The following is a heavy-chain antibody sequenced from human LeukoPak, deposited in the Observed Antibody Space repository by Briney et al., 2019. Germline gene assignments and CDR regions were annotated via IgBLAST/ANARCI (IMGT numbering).Heavy chain of an antibody. J-gene: IGHJ4*02. D-gene: IGHD4-17*01. CDR3: TKSSSTVTPKTYYFDY. CDR1: GFTFSSNG. CDR2: STGSGGNT. V-gene: IGHV3-23*01. Sequence: GGSLRLSCAASGFTFSSNGMSWVRQAPGKGLEWVSSSTGSGGNTYYADSVKGGFTISRDNSKNTLYLQMNSLRADDTAVYYCTKSSSTVTPKTYYFDYWGQGTLVTVSS.